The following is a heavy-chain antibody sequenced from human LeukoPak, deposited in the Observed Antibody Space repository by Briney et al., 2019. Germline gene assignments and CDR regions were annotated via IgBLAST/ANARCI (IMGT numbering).Heavy chain of an antibody. D-gene: IGHD5-18*01. J-gene: IGHJ3*02. CDR1: GGSISSFY. Sequence: SETLSLTCTVSGGSISSFYWSWIRQPPGKGLEWIAYISYFGSTNYNPSLESRVTMSVDTSKNQFSLKLSSMTAADTAVYYCARYGDTAMIFFAFDSWGQGTMVTVSS. V-gene: IGHV4-59*01. CDR3: ARYGDTAMIFFAFDS. CDR2: ISYFGST.